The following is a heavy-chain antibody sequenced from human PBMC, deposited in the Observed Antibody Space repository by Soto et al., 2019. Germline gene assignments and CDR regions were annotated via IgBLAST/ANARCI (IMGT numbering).Heavy chain of an antibody. CDR2: IHRDEIEK. CDR3: AGGNALDV. J-gene: IGHJ6*02. V-gene: IGHV3-7*01. CDR1: TFPFSTYW. Sequence: PGGSLRLSCAASTFPFSTYWMTWVRQAPGKGLEWVANIHRDEIEKYYMDSVKGRFTISRDNAKNSLYLQMTRLRAEDTAVYYCAGGNALDVWGQGNRLTVSS.